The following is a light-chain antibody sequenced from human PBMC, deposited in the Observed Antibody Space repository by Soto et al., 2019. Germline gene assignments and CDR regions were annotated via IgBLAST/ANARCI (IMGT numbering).Light chain of an antibody. Sequence: EIVMTQSPATLSLSPGERATLSCRASQTVRNNYLAWYQQKPGQAPRLLIYDASNRATGIPARFSGSGSGTDFTLTISSLEPEDFAVYYCQQRSNWLSITFGQGTRLEIK. V-gene: IGKV3-11*01. J-gene: IGKJ5*01. CDR3: QQRSNWLSIT. CDR2: DAS. CDR1: QTVRNNY.